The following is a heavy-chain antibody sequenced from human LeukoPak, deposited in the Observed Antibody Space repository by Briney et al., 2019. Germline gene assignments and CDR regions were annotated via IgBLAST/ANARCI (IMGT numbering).Heavy chain of an antibody. CDR3: ARDLGYCGGGSCYSGGFNI. V-gene: IGHV3-53*01. J-gene: IGHJ3*02. D-gene: IGHD2-15*01. Sequence: GGSLRLSCAASGFTFTMFSMNWLRQAPGEGLEWVSFIYSGGSTYYADSVKGRFTISRDNSKNTLYLQMNSLRAEDTAVYYCARDLGYCGGGSCYSGGFNIWGQGTVVTVSS. CDR1: GFTFTMFS. CDR2: IYSGGST.